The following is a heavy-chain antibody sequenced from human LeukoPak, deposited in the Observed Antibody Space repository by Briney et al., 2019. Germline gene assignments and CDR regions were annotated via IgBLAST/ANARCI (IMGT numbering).Heavy chain of an antibody. Sequence: PSETLSLTCAVYGGSFSGYYWRWIRQPPGKGLEWIGEINHSGSTNYNPSLKSRVTISVDTSKNQFSLKLSSVTAADTAVYYCARGSMGSYGDDAFDIWGQGTMVTVSS. CDR2: INHSGST. V-gene: IGHV4-34*01. CDR1: GGSFSGYY. CDR3: ARGSMGSYGDDAFDI. J-gene: IGHJ3*02. D-gene: IGHD1-26*01.